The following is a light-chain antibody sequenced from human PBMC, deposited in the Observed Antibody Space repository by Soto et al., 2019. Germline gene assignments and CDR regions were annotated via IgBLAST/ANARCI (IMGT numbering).Light chain of an antibody. Sequence: EIVLTQSPGTLSLSPGERATLSCRASQSVSSSYLAWYQQKPGQALRLLIYGASSRATGIPDRFSGSGSGTELALTISRLEPEDFAVYYWQQYGSSLYTFGQGTKLEIK. CDR2: GAS. CDR1: QSVSSSY. J-gene: IGKJ2*01. V-gene: IGKV3-20*01. CDR3: QQYGSSLYT.